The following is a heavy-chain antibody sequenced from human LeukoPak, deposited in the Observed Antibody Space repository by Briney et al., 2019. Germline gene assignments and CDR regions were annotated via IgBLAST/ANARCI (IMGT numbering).Heavy chain of an antibody. Sequence: PGGSLRLSCAASGFTFSSCEMNWVRQAPGKGLEWVSYISSSGSTIYYADSVKGRFTISRDNAKNSLYLQMNSLRAEDTAVYYCARVEGSGWSKLCDYWGQGTLVTVSS. J-gene: IGHJ4*02. CDR2: ISSSGSTI. D-gene: IGHD6-19*01. V-gene: IGHV3-48*03. CDR3: ARVEGSGWSKLCDY. CDR1: GFTFSSCE.